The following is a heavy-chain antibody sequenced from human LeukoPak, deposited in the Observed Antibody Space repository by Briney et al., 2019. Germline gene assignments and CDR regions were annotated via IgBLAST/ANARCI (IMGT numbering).Heavy chain of an antibody. J-gene: IGHJ4*02. CDR3: AKVYCSSASCYYDY. V-gene: IGHV3-23*01. Sequence: GGSLRLSCAASGFTFSSYAMNWVRQAPGKGLEWVSAISGSGGSTYYADSVKGRFTISRDNSKNTLFLQMNSLRAEDTAVYYCAKVYCSSASCYYDYWGQGTLVTVSS. CDR2: ISGSGGST. D-gene: IGHD2-2*01. CDR1: GFTFSSYA.